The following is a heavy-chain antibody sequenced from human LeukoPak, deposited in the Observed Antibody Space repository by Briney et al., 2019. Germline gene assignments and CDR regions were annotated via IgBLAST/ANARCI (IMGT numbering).Heavy chain of an antibody. CDR3: AKGSYYDSSGSFYFDY. CDR1: GFTFSSYA. Sequence: PGGSLRLSCAASGFTFSSYAMSWVRQAPGKGLEWVSGISGSGDNTYYAASVKGRFTISRDNSKNTLYVQVNSLGTEDTAAYYCAKGSYYDSSGSFYFDYWGQGPLVTVSS. V-gene: IGHV3-23*01. CDR2: ISGSGDNT. J-gene: IGHJ4*02. D-gene: IGHD3-22*01.